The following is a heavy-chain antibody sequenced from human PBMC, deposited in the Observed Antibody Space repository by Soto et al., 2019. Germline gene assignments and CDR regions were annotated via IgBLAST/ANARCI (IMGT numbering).Heavy chain of an antibody. D-gene: IGHD2-2*01. CDR2: INPNSGGT. CDR1: GYTFTGYY. CDR3: ARGTEYCSSTSCSGGGVRWFDP. Sequence: ASVKVSCKASGYTFTGYYMHWVRQAPGQGLEWMGWINPNSGGTNYAQKFQGWVTMTRDTSISTAYMELSRLRSDDTAVYYCARGTEYCSSTSCSGGGVRWFDPWGQGTRVTVSS. V-gene: IGHV1-2*04. J-gene: IGHJ5*02.